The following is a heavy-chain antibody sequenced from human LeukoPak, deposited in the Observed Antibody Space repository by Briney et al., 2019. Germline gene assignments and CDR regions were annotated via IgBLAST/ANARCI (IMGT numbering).Heavy chain of an antibody. CDR3: TRDNCGGDCYVDY. D-gene: IGHD2-21*02. CDR2: IRSKAYGGTT. J-gene: IGHJ4*02. V-gene: IGHV3-49*03. CDR1: GFTLGDYA. Sequence: GGSLRLSCTASGFTLGDYAMSWFRQAPGKGLEWVGFIRSKAYGGTTEYAASVKGRFTISRDDSKSIAYLQMNSLKTEDTAVYYCTRDNCGGDCYVDYWGQGTLVTASS.